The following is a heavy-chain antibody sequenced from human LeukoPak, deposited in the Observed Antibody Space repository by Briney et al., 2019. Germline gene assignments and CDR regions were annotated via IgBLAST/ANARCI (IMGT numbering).Heavy chain of an antibody. CDR3: AKGAAVAGTLYFQH. Sequence: PGGSLRLSCAASGLSFSSYAMSWVRQAPGKGLEWVSAVSGTSTNTYYSDSVKGRFTISRDNSQNTLYLQMNNLEGGDTAVYCCAKGAAVAGTLYFQHWGQGTLVTVSS. CDR1: GLSFSSYA. J-gene: IGHJ1*01. CDR2: VSGTSTNT. V-gene: IGHV3-23*01. D-gene: IGHD6-19*01.